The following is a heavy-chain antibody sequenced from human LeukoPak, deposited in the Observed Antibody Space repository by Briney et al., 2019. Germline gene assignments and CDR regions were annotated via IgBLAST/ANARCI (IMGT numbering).Heavy chain of an antibody. V-gene: IGHV1-2*02. D-gene: IGHD2-2*02. CDR2: INPHSGGT. J-gene: IGHJ4*02. CDR1: GYTFTGYY. Sequence: ASVKVSCKASGYTFTGYYIQWVRQAPGQGLEWMGWINPHSGGTNYAQEFQGRVTMTRDTSISTAYMELSSLRSEDTAVYYCAREVRYCSSTSCYRRFDYWGQGTLVTVSS. CDR3: AREVRYCSSTSCYRRFDY.